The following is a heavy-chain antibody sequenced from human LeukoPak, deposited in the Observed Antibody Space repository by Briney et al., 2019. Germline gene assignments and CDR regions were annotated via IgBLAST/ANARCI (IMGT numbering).Heavy chain of an antibody. V-gene: IGHV1-69*01. J-gene: IGHJ4*02. CDR3: ARAPHGDFVGYFDY. CDR2: IIPIFGTA. D-gene: IGHD4-17*01. CDR1: GGTFSSYA. Sequence: ASVKVSFKASGGTFSSYAISWVRQAPGQGLEGMGGIIPIFGTANYAQKFQGRVTITADESTSTAYMELSSLRSEDTAVYYCARAPHGDFVGYFDYWGQGTLVTVSS.